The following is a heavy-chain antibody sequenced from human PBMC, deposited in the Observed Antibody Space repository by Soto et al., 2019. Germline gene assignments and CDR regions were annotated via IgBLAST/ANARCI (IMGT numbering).Heavy chain of an antibody. D-gene: IGHD4-17*01. V-gene: IGHV4-34*01. CDR2: INHSGST. CDR1: GGSFSGYY. Sequence: QVQLQQWGAGLLKPSETLSLTCAVYGGSFSGYYWSWIRQPPWKGLEWIGEINHSGSTNYNPSLKSRVTISVDTSKNQFSLKLSSVTAADTAVYYCARGRTTVTLSLYNWFDPWGLGTLVTVSS. J-gene: IGHJ5*02. CDR3: ARGRTTVTLSLYNWFDP.